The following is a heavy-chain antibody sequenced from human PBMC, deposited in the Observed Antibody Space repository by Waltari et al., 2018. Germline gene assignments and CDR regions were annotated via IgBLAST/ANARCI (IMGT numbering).Heavy chain of an antibody. D-gene: IGHD4-4*01. V-gene: IGHV1-3*01. Sequence: QVQLVQSGAEVKKPGASVKVSCKASGYTFTSYAMHWVRQAPGQRLEWMGWINAGNGNTKYSQKFQGRVTITRDTSASTAYMELSSLRSEDTAVYYCARGRGNSGRNFDYWGQGTLVTVSS. J-gene: IGHJ4*02. CDR3: ARGRGNSGRNFDY. CDR2: INAGNGNT. CDR1: GYTFTSYA.